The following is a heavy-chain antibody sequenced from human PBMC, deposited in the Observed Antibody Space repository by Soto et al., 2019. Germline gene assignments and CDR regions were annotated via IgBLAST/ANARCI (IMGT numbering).Heavy chain of an antibody. CDR1: GYRFTSYE. V-gene: IGHV1-8*01. J-gene: IGHJ4*02. CDR2: MSPTSGNT. Sequence: QVQLVQSGAEVKKPGASVKVSCKASGYRFTSYEVNWVRQATGQGLEWMGWMSPTSGNTGYAQKFQDRVTMTRNTSISTAYLEVSGLTSDDTAVYYCATGGYNWNDYPYWGQGTPVTVFS. CDR3: ATGGYNWNDYPY. D-gene: IGHD1-20*01.